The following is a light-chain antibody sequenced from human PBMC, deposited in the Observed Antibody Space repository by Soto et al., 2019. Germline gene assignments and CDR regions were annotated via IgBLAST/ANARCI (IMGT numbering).Light chain of an antibody. CDR1: QSVSSN. CDR3: QKYNDWPRLT. CDR2: GAS. V-gene: IGKV3-15*01. J-gene: IGKJ4*01. Sequence: EIVMTQSPATLSVSPGESATLSCRASQSVSSNLAWYQQKPGQAPRLLIYGASTRATDIPARFSGSGSETEYSLTISGLRSEDLAKFYCQKYNDWPRLTFGGGTKLEIK.